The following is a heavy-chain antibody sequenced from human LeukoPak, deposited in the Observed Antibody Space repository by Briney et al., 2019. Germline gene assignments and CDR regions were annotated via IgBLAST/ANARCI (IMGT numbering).Heavy chain of an antibody. J-gene: IGHJ6*03. V-gene: IGHV3-11*04. Sequence: GGTLRLSCAASGFTFSDYYMSWIRQAPGKGLERVSYISSSSSTIYYADSVKGRFTISRDNAKNSLYLQMNSRRAEDTAVYYCARLENYDFWSGYLPHYYMDVWGKGTTVTVSS. CDR1: GFTFSDYY. D-gene: IGHD3-3*01. CDR2: ISSSSSTI. CDR3: ARLENYDFWSGYLPHYYMDV.